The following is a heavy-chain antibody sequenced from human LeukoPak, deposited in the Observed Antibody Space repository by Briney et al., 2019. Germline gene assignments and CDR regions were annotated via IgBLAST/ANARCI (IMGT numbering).Heavy chain of an antibody. CDR3: ARQPVVAATPDGDY. J-gene: IGHJ4*02. Sequence: GESLKISCLGSGYKFTNYWIGWVRQMPGKGLEWMGIIYPGDSDTRYSPSFHGQVTFSADKSISTAYLQWSSLKASDTAVYYCARQPVVAATPDGDYWGQGTLVTVSS. CDR2: IYPGDSDT. V-gene: IGHV5-51*01. D-gene: IGHD2-15*01. CDR1: GYKFTNYW.